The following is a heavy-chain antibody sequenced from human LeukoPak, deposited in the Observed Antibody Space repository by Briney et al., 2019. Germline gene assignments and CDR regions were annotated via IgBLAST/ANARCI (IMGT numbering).Heavy chain of an antibody. CDR2: IYTSGST. Sequence: SQTLSLTCTVSGGSISSGSYYWSWIRQPARKGLEWIGRIYTSGSTNYNPSLKSRVTISVDTSKNQFSLKLSSVTAADTAVYYCARGSSGWQIDYWGQGTLVTVSS. J-gene: IGHJ4*02. D-gene: IGHD6-19*01. CDR1: GGSISSGSYY. CDR3: ARGSSGWQIDY. V-gene: IGHV4-61*02.